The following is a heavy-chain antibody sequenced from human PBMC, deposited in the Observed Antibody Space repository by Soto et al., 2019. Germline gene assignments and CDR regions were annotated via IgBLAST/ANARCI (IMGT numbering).Heavy chain of an antibody. CDR1: GFTFSSYW. D-gene: IGHD4-17*01. J-gene: IGHJ1*01. CDR3: ASRLPVSGPIEYFQH. Sequence: HPGGSLRLSCAASGFTFSSYWMSWVRQAPGKGLEWVANIKQDGSEKYYVDSVKGRFTISRDNAKNSLYLQMNSLRAEDTAVYYCASRLPVSGPIEYFQHWGQGTLVTVSS. CDR2: IKQDGSEK. V-gene: IGHV3-7*01.